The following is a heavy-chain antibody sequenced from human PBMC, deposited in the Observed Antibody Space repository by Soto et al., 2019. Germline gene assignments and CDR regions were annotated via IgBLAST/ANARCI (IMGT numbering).Heavy chain of an antibody. CDR1: GGTFSSYA. Sequence: SVKVSCKASGGTFSSYAISWVRQAPGQGLEWMGGIIPIFGTANYAQKFQGRVTITADESTSTAYMELSSLRSEDTAVYCCARSPQKMYSSSWYGSREALPYWGQGTLVTVSS. CDR2: IIPIFGTA. CDR3: ARSPQKMYSSSWYGSREALPY. J-gene: IGHJ4*02. D-gene: IGHD6-13*01. V-gene: IGHV1-69*13.